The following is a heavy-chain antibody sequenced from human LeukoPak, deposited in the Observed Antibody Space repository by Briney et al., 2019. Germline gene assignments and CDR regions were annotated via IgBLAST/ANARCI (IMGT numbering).Heavy chain of an antibody. Sequence: ASVKVSCKASGGTFSSYAISWVRQAPGQGLEWMGGIIPIFGTANYAQKFQGRVTITTDESTSTAYMELSSLRSEDTAVYYCARDDSPALGELYFDYWGQGTLVTVSS. CDR2: IIPIFGTA. V-gene: IGHV1-69*05. D-gene: IGHD3-16*01. J-gene: IGHJ4*02. CDR3: ARDDSPALGELYFDY. CDR1: GGTFSSYA.